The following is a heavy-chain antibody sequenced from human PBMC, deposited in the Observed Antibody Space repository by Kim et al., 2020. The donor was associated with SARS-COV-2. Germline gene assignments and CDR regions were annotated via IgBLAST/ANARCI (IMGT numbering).Heavy chain of an antibody. V-gene: IGHV3-21*01. CDR3: ARGGDLVARSGMVGY. Sequence: GGSLRLSCAASGFTFISYSMNWVRQAPGKGLEWVSCITSSSTCKYYADSVKGRFTISRDNAKNSLYLQMNSLRAEDTAVYYCARGGDLVARSGMVGYWGQGTLVTVSS. CDR1: GFTFISYS. CDR2: ITSSSTCK. J-gene: IGHJ4*02. D-gene: IGHD5-12*01.